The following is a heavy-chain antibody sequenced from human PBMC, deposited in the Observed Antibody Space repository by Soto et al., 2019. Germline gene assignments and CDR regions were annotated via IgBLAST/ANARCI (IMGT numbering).Heavy chain of an antibody. Sequence: EVQLLESGGGLVQPGGSLRLSCAASGFTFSTYAMSWVRQAPGKGLEWVTGISGRDESTYYADSVKGRFTISRDNSKNPLYLQMSSLRAEDTAVYYCAKDRLSGSYHRYFDYWGQGTLVTVSS. CDR3: AKDRLSGSYHRYFDY. CDR1: GFTFSTYA. V-gene: IGHV3-23*01. CDR2: ISGRDEST. J-gene: IGHJ4*02. D-gene: IGHD1-26*01.